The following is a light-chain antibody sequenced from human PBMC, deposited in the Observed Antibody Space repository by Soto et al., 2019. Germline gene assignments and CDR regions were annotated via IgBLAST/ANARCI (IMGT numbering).Light chain of an antibody. J-gene: IGLJ1*01. Sequence: QSALTQPASVSGSPGQSITISSTGTSSDVGGYNYVPWYQQHPRKAPKLMIYDVSNRTSGVSNRFSGSKSGNTASLTISGLQAEDEADYYCSSYTSSSTLYVFGTGTKLTVL. CDR1: SSDVGGYNY. CDR3: SSYTSSSTLYV. V-gene: IGLV2-14*01. CDR2: DVS.